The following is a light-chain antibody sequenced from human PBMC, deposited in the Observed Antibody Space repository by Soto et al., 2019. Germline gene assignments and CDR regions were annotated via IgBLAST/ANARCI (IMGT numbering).Light chain of an antibody. J-gene: IGLJ3*02. Sequence: QSALTQPRSVSGSPGQSVTISCTGTSSDVGGYNYVSWYQQHPGKAPKLMIYDVSNRPSGVPDRFSGSKSGNTASLTISRLQAEDVADYYCCSYAGSYTVFGGGTKLTVL. CDR2: DVS. CDR3: CSYAGSYTV. CDR1: SSDVGGYNY. V-gene: IGLV2-11*01.